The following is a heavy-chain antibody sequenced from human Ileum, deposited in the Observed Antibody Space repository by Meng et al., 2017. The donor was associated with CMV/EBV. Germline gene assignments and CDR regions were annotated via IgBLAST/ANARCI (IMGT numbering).Heavy chain of an antibody. D-gene: IGHD2-15*01. V-gene: IGHV3-23*01. Sequence: GFTFSSYAMSWVRQAPGKGLEWVSSISGSGGSTYYADSVKGRFTISRDNSKNTLYLQMNSLRAEDTAVYFCAKGSGAPANSYYFDYWGQGTLVTVSS. CDR1: GFTFSSYA. CDR2: ISGSGGST. J-gene: IGHJ4*02. CDR3: AKGSGAPANSYYFDY.